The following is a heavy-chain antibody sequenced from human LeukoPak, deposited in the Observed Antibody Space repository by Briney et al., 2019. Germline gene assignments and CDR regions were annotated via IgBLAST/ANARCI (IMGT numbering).Heavy chain of an antibody. CDR3: AREQWSYFDY. Sequence: SETLSLTCTVSGGSISSYYWSWIRQPPGKGLEWIGYIYYSGSTNYNPSLKSRVTMSVDTSKNQFSLKLSSVTAADTAVYYCAREQWSYFDYWGQGTLVTVSS. V-gene: IGHV4-59*12. D-gene: IGHD2-8*01. CDR2: IYYSGST. CDR1: GGSISSYY. J-gene: IGHJ4*02.